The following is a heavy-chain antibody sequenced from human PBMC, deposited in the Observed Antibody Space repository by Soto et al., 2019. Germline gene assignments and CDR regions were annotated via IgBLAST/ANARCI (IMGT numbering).Heavy chain of an antibody. CDR3: AREPRYCRGGSCSITGDAYDI. CDR2: INPDGSST. V-gene: IGHV3-74*01. D-gene: IGHD2-15*01. CDR1: GFTFSTYW. J-gene: IGHJ3*02. Sequence: GGSLRLSCAASGFTFSTYWMHWVRQAPGKGLLWVSRINPDGSSTSYADSVRGRFSLSRDISDNTLHLQMNNLRVEDTAVYYCAREPRYCRGGSCSITGDAYDIWGQGTMVTVSS.